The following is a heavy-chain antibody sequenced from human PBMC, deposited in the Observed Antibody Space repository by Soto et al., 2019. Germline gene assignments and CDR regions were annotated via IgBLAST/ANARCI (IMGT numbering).Heavy chain of an antibody. D-gene: IGHD5-12*01. CDR3: ARSYSGYHFDY. CDR2: VYYSGST. V-gene: IGHV4-59*13. Sequence: QVQLQESGPGLVKPSETLSLTCIVSGGSISTCYWSWIRQPPGKGLEWIGHVYYSGSTNYNPSLKSRVTMSVDTSKNQFSLKLSSVTAADTAVYYCARSYSGYHFDYWGQGTLVTVSS. CDR1: GGSISTCY. J-gene: IGHJ4*02.